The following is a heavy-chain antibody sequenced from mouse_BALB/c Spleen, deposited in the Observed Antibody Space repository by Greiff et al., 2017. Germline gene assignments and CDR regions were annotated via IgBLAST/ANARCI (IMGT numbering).Heavy chain of an antibody. CDR1: GYSITSGYS. V-gene: IGHV3-1*02. CDR3: ARGPVYYGNYEGFAY. D-gene: IGHD2-1*01. Sequence: EVKLEESGPDLVKPSQSLSLTCTVTGYSITSGYSWHWIRQFPGNKLEWMGYIHYSGSTNYNPSLKSRISITRDTSKNQFFLQLNSVTTEDTATYYCARGPVYYGNYEGFAYWGQGTLVTVSA. J-gene: IGHJ3*01. CDR2: IHYSGST.